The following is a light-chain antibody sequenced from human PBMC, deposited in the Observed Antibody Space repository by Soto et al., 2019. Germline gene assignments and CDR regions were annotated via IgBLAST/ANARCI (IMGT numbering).Light chain of an antibody. V-gene: IGLV1-44*01. CDR3: ASWDDSVWV. CDR2: NND. J-gene: IGLJ3*02. CDR1: SSNIGSDI. Sequence: QAVVTQPPSASGTPGQRVTISCSGSSSNIGSDIISWYQQLPGTAPKLLIYNNDHRPSGVPDRFSGSKSGTSASLAISGLQSYDEADYYCASWDDSVWVFGGGTKLTVL.